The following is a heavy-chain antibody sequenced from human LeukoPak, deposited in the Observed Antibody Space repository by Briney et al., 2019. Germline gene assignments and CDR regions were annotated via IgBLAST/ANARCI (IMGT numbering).Heavy chain of an antibody. Sequence: GGSLRLSCAASGFTFSSYAMSWVRQAPGKGLEWVSAIRGSGGSTYYADFAKGRFSISRDNSENTLHLQMYSLGAEDTAVYYCAKFFAPSGGASGWTWTIDNWGQGTLVIVSS. V-gene: IGHV3-23*01. J-gene: IGHJ4*02. D-gene: IGHD6-25*01. CDR2: IRGSGGST. CDR1: GFTFSSYA. CDR3: AKFFAPSGGASGWTWTIDN.